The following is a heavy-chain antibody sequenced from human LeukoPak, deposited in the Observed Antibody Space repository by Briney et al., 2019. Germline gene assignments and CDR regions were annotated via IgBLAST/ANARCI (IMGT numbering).Heavy chain of an antibody. CDR1: GYSFTNYW. CDR3: ARRPTVVTPGDY. Sequence: GESLKISCKGSGYSFTNYWIAWVRHMPGKGLEWMGIIYPDDSDTRYSPSFQGQVTISADKSINTAYLQWSSLKASDTAMYYCARRPTVVTPGDYWGQGTLVTVSS. D-gene: IGHD4-23*01. V-gene: IGHV5-51*01. J-gene: IGHJ4*02. CDR2: IYPDDSDT.